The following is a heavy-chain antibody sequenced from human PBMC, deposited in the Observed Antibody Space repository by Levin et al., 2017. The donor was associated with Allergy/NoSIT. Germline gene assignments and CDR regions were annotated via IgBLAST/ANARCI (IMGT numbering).Heavy chain of an antibody. CDR3: VNLFGTKTTWFDS. D-gene: IGHD3/OR15-3a*01. V-gene: IGHV3-30*18. Sequence: GESLKISCAAAGFTFTTHGMYWVRQAPGKGLEWVALISSGGANEYYADSVKGRFTVSRDDSKNTLYLQMNSLRTEDTAIYYCVNLFGTKTTWFDSGGRGSLVNVAS. J-gene: IGHJ5*01. CDR2: ISSGGANE. CDR1: GFTFTTHG.